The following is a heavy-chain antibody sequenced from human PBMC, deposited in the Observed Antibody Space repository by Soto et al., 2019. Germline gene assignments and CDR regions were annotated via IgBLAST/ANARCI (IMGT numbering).Heavy chain of an antibody. J-gene: IGHJ3*02. CDR3: AGGLGAGAFDI. V-gene: IGHV1-3*01. Sequence: ASVKVSCKASGYTFTSYAMHWVRQAPGQRLEWTGWINAGNGNTKYSQKFQGRVTITRDTSASTAYMELSSLRSEDTAVYYCAGGLGAGAFDIWGQGTMVTVSS. D-gene: IGHD7-27*01. CDR1: GYTFTSYA. CDR2: INAGNGNT.